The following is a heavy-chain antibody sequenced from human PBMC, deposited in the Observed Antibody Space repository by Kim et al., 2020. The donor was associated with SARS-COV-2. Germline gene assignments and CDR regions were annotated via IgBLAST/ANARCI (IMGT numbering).Heavy chain of an antibody. Sequence: PSLTSRVAISVDTSKNQFSLRLNSVTGADTAVYYCARERRPNGYNSIGSDSWGQGILVTVSS. CDR3: ARERRPNGYNSIGSDS. J-gene: IGHJ4*02. D-gene: IGHD5-12*01. V-gene: IGHV4-59*01.